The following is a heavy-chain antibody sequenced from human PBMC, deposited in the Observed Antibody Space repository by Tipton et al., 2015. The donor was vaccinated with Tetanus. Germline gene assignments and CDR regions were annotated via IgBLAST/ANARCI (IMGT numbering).Heavy chain of an antibody. CDR2: IYYSGST. CDR1: GASFSDYY. D-gene: IGHD6-6*01. Sequence: TLSLTCAVYGASFSDYYWSWIRQAPGKGLEWIGYIYYSGSTYYNPSLKSRVTISVDTSKNQFSLKMNSVTAADTAMYYCAKDQGGGRVVRLNWFDPWGPGTLVTVSA. J-gene: IGHJ5*02. CDR3: AKDQGGGRVVRLNWFDP. V-gene: IGHV4-34*09.